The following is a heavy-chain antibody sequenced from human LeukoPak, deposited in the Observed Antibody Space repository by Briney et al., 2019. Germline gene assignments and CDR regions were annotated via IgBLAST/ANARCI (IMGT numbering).Heavy chain of an antibody. Sequence: SETLSLTCTVSGGSRSSYYWSWIRQTPGKGLEWIGYIHYSGSTNHNPSLKSRVTIAVDTSKTQFSLNLSSVTAADTAVYYCVRDLNGYYYFDYWGQGTLVTVSS. CDR2: IHYSGST. J-gene: IGHJ4*02. D-gene: IGHD3-3*01. V-gene: IGHV4-59*12. CDR3: VRDLNGYYYFDY. CDR1: GGSRSSYY.